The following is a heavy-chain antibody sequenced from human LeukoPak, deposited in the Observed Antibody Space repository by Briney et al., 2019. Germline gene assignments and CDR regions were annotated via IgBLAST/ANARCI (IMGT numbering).Heavy chain of an antibody. D-gene: IGHD3-22*01. V-gene: IGHV3-23*01. CDR1: GFTFSSDA. CDR2: ISGSGGST. Sequence: GGSLRLSCAASGFTFSSDAMSWVRQAPGKGLEWVSAISGSGGSTYYVDSVKGRFTISRDNSKNTLYLQMTSLRAEDTAVYYCAKGDYYDSSGYYSPTLFDYWGQGTLVTVSS. CDR3: AKGDYYDSSGYYSPTLFDY. J-gene: IGHJ4*02.